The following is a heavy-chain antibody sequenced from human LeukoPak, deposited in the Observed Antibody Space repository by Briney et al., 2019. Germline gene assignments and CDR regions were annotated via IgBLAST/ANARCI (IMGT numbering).Heavy chain of an antibody. CDR2: INPNSGAT. Sequence: GASVKVSCKASGYTFTGYYIHWVRQAPGQGLEWVGWINPNSGATNYAQEFQGRVTMTRDTSINTAYMELSRLRSDDTAVYYCARDRRRFIESWGQGTLVTVSS. CDR1: GYTFTGYY. CDR3: ARDRRRFIES. J-gene: IGHJ4*02. V-gene: IGHV1-2*02.